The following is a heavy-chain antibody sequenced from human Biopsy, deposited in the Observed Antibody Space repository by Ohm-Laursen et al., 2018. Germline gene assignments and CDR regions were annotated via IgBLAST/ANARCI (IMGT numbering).Heavy chain of an antibody. V-gene: IGHV3-23*01. CDR3: ASDLNGDPSAFDY. CDR1: GFTFKNYA. Sequence: GSLRLSCSASGFTFKNYAMNWVRQAPGKGLDWVSSIDSSAASTFYADSVEGRFTISRDNSKNTLFLQMNSLRAADTAIYYCASDLNGDPSAFDYWGQGTPVTVSS. CDR2: IDSSAAST. D-gene: IGHD4-17*01. J-gene: IGHJ4*02.